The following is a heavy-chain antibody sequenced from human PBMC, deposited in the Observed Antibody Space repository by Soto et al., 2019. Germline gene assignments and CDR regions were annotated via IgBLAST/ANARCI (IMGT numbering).Heavy chain of an antibody. CDR3: ARAGYSSSWYVKLYYYYGMDV. CDR2: IIPIFGTA. J-gene: IGHJ6*02. CDR1: GCTFSSYA. D-gene: IGHD6-13*01. Sequence: GASVKVSCKTSGCTFSSYAISWVRQAPGQGLEWMGGIIPIFGTANYAQKFQGRVTITADESTSTAYMELSSLRSEDTAVYYCARAGYSSSWYVKLYYYYGMDVWGQGTTVTVSS. V-gene: IGHV1-69*13.